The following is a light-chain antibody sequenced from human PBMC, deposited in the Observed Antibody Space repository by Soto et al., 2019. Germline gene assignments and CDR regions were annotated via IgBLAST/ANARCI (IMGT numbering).Light chain of an antibody. J-gene: IGKJ1*01. Sequence: EIVLTQSPGTLFLSPGERATLSCRASQSVSSSYLAWYQQKPGQAPRLLIYGASSRATGIPDRFSGSGSGTDFTLTISRLEPEDFAVYYCQQYGSSPPHTFGQGTKVEIK. V-gene: IGKV3-20*01. CDR2: GAS. CDR1: QSVSSSY. CDR3: QQYGSSPPHT.